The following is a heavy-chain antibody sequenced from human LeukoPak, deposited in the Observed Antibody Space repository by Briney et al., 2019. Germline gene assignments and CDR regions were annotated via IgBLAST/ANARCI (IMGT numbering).Heavy chain of an antibody. D-gene: IGHD3-10*01. CDR1: GGTFSSYA. J-gene: IGHJ4*02. CDR2: IIPIFGTA. Sequence: SVKVSCKASGGTFSSYAISWVRQAPGQGLEWTGGIIPIFGTANYAQKFQGRVTITADESTSTAYMELRSLRSDDTAVYYCARGRGYGSGSYSEKPFDYWGQGTLVTVSS. V-gene: IGHV1-69*13. CDR3: ARGRGYGSGSYSEKPFDY.